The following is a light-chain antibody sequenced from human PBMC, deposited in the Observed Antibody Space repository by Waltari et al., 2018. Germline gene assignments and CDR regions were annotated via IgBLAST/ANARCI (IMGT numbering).Light chain of an antibody. CDR1: HTVSSN. V-gene: IGKV3-15*01. J-gene: IGKJ1*01. CDR3: QQYNTWPRT. Sequence: DIVMTQSPATLSVSPGERATLSCRASHTVSSNLAWYQQKPCQAPRLLISGASNRATGIPARVSGSGSGTEFTLTISSLQSEDFGVYYCQQYNTWPRTFGQGTKVEIK. CDR2: GAS.